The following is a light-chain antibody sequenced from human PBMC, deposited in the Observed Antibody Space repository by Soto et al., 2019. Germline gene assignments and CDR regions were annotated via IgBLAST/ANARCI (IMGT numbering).Light chain of an antibody. CDR2: GAS. J-gene: IGKJ2*01. Sequence: EIVLTQSPGTLSLSPGDRATLSCRASQSVTSTYFAWYQQKPGQAPRLLIYGASRRAIGNPDSFSGSGSGTDFTLTISRLEPEDFAVYYCQQYGSSLYTFGQGTKLEIK. CDR3: QQYGSSLYT. CDR1: QSVTSTY. V-gene: IGKV3-20*01.